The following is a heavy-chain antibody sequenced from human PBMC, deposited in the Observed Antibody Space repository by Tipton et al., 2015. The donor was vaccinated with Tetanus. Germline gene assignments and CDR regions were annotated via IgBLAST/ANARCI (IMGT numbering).Heavy chain of an antibody. V-gene: IGHV4-34*01. D-gene: IGHD2-8*01. J-gene: IGHJ4*02. CDR3: ARRQTYCTNGFCPFEN. CDR2: IHPSGTT. Sequence: LRLSCAVYGESFSDYYWSWIRQPPGKGLEWIGEIHPSGTTYYNPSLKSRVTISVDTSKNQFSLRLSSVTAADTAVYYCARRQTYCTNGFCPFENWGQGTLVTVSS. CDR1: GESFSDYY.